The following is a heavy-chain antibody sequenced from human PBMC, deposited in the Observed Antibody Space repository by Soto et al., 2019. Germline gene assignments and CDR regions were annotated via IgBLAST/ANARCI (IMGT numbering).Heavy chain of an antibody. D-gene: IGHD1-1*01. J-gene: IGHJ4*02. CDR1: RGSISSGDFY. CDR3: ARVGRWVQGPDY. CDR2: IDYSGST. V-gene: IGHV4-30-4*01. Sequence: SETLSLTCTVSRGSISSGDFYWSWIRQPPGKGPEWIGYIDYSGSTYYNPSLQSRVTISVDTSKNQFSLKLNSVTAADTAVYYCARVGRWVQGPDYWGQGTLVTVSS.